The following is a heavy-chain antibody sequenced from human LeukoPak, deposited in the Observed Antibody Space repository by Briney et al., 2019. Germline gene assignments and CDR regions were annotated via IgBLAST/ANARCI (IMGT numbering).Heavy chain of an antibody. Sequence: PGGSLRLSCAASGFTFEDYTMHWVRQAPGKGLEWVAIISYDENSKSYADSVKGRFTISRDNSKNTLYLQMNSLRGEDTAVYYCARDAVGARYDSWGQGTLVIVSS. CDR3: ARDAVGARYDS. CDR1: GFTFEDYT. CDR2: ISYDENSK. J-gene: IGHJ4*02. D-gene: IGHD1-26*01. V-gene: IGHV3-30*03.